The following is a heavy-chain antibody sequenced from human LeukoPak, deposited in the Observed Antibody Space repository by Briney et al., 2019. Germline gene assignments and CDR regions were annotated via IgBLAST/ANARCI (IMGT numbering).Heavy chain of an antibody. Sequence: GGSLRLSCAASGFTFSSYAMSWVRQAPGKGLEWVSAISGSGGSTYYADSVKGRFTISRDNSKNTLYLQMNSLRAEDTAVYYCARSDCSSTSCSHYYYYYYMDVWGKGTTVTISS. CDR3: ARSDCSSTSCSHYYYYYYMDV. V-gene: IGHV3-23*01. CDR2: ISGSGGST. CDR1: GFTFSSYA. J-gene: IGHJ6*03. D-gene: IGHD2-2*01.